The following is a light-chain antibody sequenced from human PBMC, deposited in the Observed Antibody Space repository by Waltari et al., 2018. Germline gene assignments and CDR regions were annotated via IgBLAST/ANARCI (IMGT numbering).Light chain of an antibody. CDR2: GTF. CDR1: QTIRTTY. CDR3: QQYDISPLT. Sequence: EIVLTQSPGTLSLSPGERATLSCRTSQTIRTTYLAWYQQKPGQAPTLLIYGTFSRATGIPDRFTGSGSGTDFSLTISSLEPEDFATYYCQQYDISPLTFGGGTKVEIK. V-gene: IGKV3-20*01. J-gene: IGKJ4*01.